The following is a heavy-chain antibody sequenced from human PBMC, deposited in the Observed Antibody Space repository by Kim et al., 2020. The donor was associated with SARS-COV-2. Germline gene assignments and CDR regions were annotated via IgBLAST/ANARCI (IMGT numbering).Heavy chain of an antibody. J-gene: IGHJ5*02. V-gene: IGHV4-59*13. D-gene: IGHD3-10*01. CDR2: IYYSGST. Sequence: SETLSLTCTVSGGSISSYYWSWIRQPPGKGLEWIGYIYYSGSTNYNPSLKSRVTISVDTSKNQFSLKLSSVTAADTAVYYCARGLAVSGFGELFAGWFDPWGQGTLVTVSS. CDR3: ARGLAVSGFGELFAGWFDP. CDR1: GGSISSYY.